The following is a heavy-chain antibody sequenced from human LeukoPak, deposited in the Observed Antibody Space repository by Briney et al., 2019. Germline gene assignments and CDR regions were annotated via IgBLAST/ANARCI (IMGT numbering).Heavy chain of an antibody. J-gene: IGHJ3*02. CDR1: GGSFSGYY. CDR2: INHSGST. V-gene: IGHV4-34*01. D-gene: IGHD6-13*01. Sequence: SETLSLTCAVYGGSFSGYYWSWIRQPPGKGLEWIGEINHSGSTNYNPSLKSRVTISVDTSKNQFSLKLSSVTAADAAVYYRARAKYSSSWEDAFDIWGQGTMVTVSS. CDR3: ARAKYSSSWEDAFDI.